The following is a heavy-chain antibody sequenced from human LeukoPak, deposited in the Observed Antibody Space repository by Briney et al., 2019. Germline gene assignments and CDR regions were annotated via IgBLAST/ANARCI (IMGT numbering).Heavy chain of an antibody. CDR3: ASIAAAGTGFDY. V-gene: IGHV3-30*02. CDR2: IRYDGSNK. J-gene: IGHJ4*02. D-gene: IGHD6-13*01. Sequence: GGSLRLSCAASGFTFSSYGMHWVRQAPGKGLEWVAFIRYDGSNKYYADSVKGRFTISRDNSKNTLYLQMKSLRAEDTAVYYCASIAAAGTGFDYWGQGTLVTASS. CDR1: GFTFSSYG.